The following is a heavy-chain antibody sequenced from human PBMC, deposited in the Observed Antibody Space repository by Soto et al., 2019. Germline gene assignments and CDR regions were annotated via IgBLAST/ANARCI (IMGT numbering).Heavy chain of an antibody. J-gene: IGHJ6*02. CDR1: GFTFSSYS. CDR2: ISSRSSTT. V-gene: IGHV3-48*02. Sequence: PGWSLRLSCAASGFTFSSYSMNWVRQAPGKGLEWVAYISSRSSTTYYTDSVKGRFAISRDNAKTSLYLHMDSLRDEDTAVYYCARVRGDSGWHPTYMDVSGHGTTVTVSS. CDR3: ARVRGDSGWHPTYMDV. D-gene: IGHD6-19*01.